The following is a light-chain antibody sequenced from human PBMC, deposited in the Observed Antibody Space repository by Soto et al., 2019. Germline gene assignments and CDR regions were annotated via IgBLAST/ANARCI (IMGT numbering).Light chain of an antibody. Sequence: DIQLTQSPSFLSASVGDRVTITCRASQTISGWLAWYQQKPGKAPKLLIYDASILRSGVPSRFSGSGSGTDFTLTIGSLQPDDFATYFCQQYDSFSLTFGGGTKVDIK. CDR2: DAS. CDR3: QQYDSFSLT. J-gene: IGKJ4*01. V-gene: IGKV1-5*01. CDR1: QTISGW.